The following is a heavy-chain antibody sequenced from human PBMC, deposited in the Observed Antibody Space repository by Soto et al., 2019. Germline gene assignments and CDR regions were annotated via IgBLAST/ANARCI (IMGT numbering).Heavy chain of an antibody. CDR3: ASTYYYDSSGYLDFDY. CDR1: GGSITSSSYY. CDR2: IYYSGST. J-gene: IGHJ4*02. D-gene: IGHD3-22*01. V-gene: IGHV4-39*01. Sequence: QLQLQESGPGLVKPSETLSLTCTVSGGSITSSSYYWGWIRQPPGKGLEWIGSIYYSGSTYYNPSLKSRVTISVDTSKNQFSLKLSSVTAADTAVYYCASTYYYDSSGYLDFDYWGQGTLVTVSS.